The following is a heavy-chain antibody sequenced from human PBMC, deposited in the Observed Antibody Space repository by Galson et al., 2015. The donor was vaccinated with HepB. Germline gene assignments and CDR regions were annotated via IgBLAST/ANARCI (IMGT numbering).Heavy chain of an antibody. CDR3: ARAGREELDYEDSSGFMFHGMDV. J-gene: IGHJ6*02. V-gene: IGHV3-33*01. Sequence: SLRLSCAGSGFIFSNYGMHWVRQAPGKGLEWVAVIWYDGSNKFYGDSVKGRFTISRDNSKNTVFLEMKSLRVEDTSVYYCARAGREELDYEDSSGFMFHGMDVWGQGTMVSVSS. CDR2: IWYDGSNK. D-gene: IGHD3-22*01. CDR1: GFIFSNYG.